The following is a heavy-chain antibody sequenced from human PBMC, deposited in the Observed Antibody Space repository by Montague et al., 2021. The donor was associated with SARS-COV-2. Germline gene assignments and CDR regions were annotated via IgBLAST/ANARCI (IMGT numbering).Heavy chain of an antibody. D-gene: IGHD3-16*01. CDR3: AGGFDY. CDR1: GGSISSYY. J-gene: IGHJ4*02. CDR2: INYSGRT. Sequence: SETLSLTCTVSGGSISSYYWSWIRQPPAKGLEWIGYINYSGRTNNNPSLKSRVAISVDTSKHQFSLKLGSVTAADTAVYYCAGGFDYWGQGTLVTVSS. V-gene: IGHV4-59*01.